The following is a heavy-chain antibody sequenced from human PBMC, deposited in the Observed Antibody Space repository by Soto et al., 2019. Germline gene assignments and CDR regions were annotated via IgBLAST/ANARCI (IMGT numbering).Heavy chain of an antibody. J-gene: IGHJ4*02. V-gene: IGHV3-23*01. CDR3: AKVRVGVYDSCGYYFVWFDY. CDR2: ISGSGGST. Sequence: GGSLRLSCAASGFTFSSYAMSWVRQAPGKGLEWVSAISGSGGSTYYADSVKSRFTISRDNSKNTLYLQMNSLRAEDTAVYYCAKVRVGVYDSCGYYFVWFDYWGQGTLVTVSS. CDR1: GFTFSSYA. D-gene: IGHD3-22*01.